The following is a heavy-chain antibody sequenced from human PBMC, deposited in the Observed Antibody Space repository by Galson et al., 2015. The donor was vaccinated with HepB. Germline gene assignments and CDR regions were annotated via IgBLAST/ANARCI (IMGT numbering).Heavy chain of an antibody. CDR1: GFTFSSFD. Sequence: SLRLSCAASGFTFSSFDMYWVRQAPGKGLEWVAVISFDGSNKSYGDSVKGRFTISRDNSKNTLYLQMNSLRVEDTAVYYCAKDTERYSGTLPDYWGQGTLVTVSS. CDR3: AKDTERYSGTLPDY. CDR2: ISFDGSNK. J-gene: IGHJ4*02. V-gene: IGHV3-30*18. D-gene: IGHD1-26*01.